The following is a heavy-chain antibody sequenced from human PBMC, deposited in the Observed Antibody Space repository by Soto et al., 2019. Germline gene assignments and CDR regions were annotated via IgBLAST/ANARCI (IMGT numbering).Heavy chain of an antibody. D-gene: IGHD2-15*01. CDR1: VGSFSDYS. CDR2: VNHRGST. J-gene: IGHJ4*02. Sequence: SETLSLTCAVYVGSFSDYSWTWVRQPPGQALEWIGEVNHRGSTNSNPSLKSRVTMSVDTSKNQFSLKLRYVTAADTAVYFCARAARPRTQIVVTPATSNYFDYWGQGILVTV. CDR3: ARAARPRTQIVVTPATSNYFDY. V-gene: IGHV4-34*01.